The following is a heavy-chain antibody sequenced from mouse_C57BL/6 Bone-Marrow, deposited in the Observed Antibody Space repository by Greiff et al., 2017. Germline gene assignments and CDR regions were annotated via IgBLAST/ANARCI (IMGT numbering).Heavy chain of an antibody. CDR2: IDPSDSYT. CDR1: GYTFTSYW. V-gene: IGHV1-59*01. J-gene: IGHJ3*01. Sequence: QVQLQQPGAELVRPGTSVKLSCKASGYTFTSYWMHWVKQRPGQGLEWIGVIDPSDSYTNYNQKFKGKATLTVDTSSSTAYMQLSSLTSVDSAVYDCARRLLRGAGFAYWGQGTLVTVSA. CDR3: ARRLLRGAGFAY. D-gene: IGHD1-1*01.